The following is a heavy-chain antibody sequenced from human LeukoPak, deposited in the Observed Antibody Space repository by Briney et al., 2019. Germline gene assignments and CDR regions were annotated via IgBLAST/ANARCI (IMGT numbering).Heavy chain of an antibody. D-gene: IGHD3-10*01. Sequence: IPSETLSLTCTVSGGSISSSSYYWGWIRQPPGKGLEWIGSIYYSGSTYYNPSLKSRVTISVDTSKNQFSLKLSSVTAADTAVYYCARDLRRFGDTWFDPWGQGTLVTVSS. CDR3: ARDLRRFGDTWFDP. CDR2: IYYSGST. CDR1: GGSISSSSYY. J-gene: IGHJ5*02. V-gene: IGHV4-39*07.